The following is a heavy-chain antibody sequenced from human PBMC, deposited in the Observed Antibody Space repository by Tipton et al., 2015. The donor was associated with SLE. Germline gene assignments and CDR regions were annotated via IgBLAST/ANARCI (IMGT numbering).Heavy chain of an antibody. D-gene: IGHD3-10*01. V-gene: IGHV4-59*01. J-gene: IGHJ3*02. CDR1: GGSIGSYY. Sequence: GLVKPSGTLSLTCTVSGGSIGSYYWSWMRQAPGKGVVWFGDIFYGGTSNNNPSLRSRVTISVDRYKNQFSLKLNSVTAADTAVYYCARVADRGAFDMWGQGTMVFVSS. CDR2: IFYGGTS. CDR3: ARVADRGAFDM.